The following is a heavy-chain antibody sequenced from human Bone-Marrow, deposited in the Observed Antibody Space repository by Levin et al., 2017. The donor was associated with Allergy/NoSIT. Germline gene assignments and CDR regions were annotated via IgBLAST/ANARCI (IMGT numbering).Heavy chain of an antibody. V-gene: IGHV3-21*06. D-gene: IGHD4-17*01. CDR1: GFTSSYFT. CDR2: ISSDSTYM. J-gene: IGHJ6*03. Sequence: PGGSLRLSCAASGFTSSYFTMNWVRLAPGKGLEWVSSISSDSTYMYSADSVKGRFTISRDNAKNLLYLHMNSLRADATGIYYCARDNGDYVGGYYYHFYMDVWGKGTTVTVSS. CDR3: ARDNGDYVGGYYYHFYMDV.